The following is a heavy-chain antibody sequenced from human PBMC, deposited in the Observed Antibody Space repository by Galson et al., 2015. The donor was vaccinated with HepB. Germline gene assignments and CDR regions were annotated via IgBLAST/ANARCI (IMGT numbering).Heavy chain of an antibody. Sequence: SLRLSCAASGFTFSNYAMSWVRQAPGKGLEWVSAISGGGSSTYYADSVKGRFTISRDNSKNTLYLQMSSLRAEDTAVYYCAKYSGYDYGYYYYGMDVWGQWTTVTVSS. V-gene: IGHV3-23*01. D-gene: IGHD5-12*01. CDR2: ISGGGSST. CDR1: GFTFSNYA. J-gene: IGHJ6*02. CDR3: AKYSGYDYGYYYYGMDV.